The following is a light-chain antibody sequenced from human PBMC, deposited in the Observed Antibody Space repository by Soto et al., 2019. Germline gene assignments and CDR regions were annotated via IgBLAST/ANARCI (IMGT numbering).Light chain of an antibody. CDR3: QQYKSYSGT. Sequence: DIQMTQSPTTLSGSVGDRVTLSCRASQSISSWLAWYQQKPGKAPKFLMYEASSLESGGPSRFSGSGSGTEFTLTISSLQPDDFATYYCQQYKSYSGTFGQGTKVDIK. CDR2: EAS. V-gene: IGKV1-5*01. J-gene: IGKJ1*01. CDR1: QSISSW.